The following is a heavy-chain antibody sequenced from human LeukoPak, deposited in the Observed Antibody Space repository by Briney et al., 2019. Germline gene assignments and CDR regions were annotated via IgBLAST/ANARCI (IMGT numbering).Heavy chain of an antibody. J-gene: IGHJ3*01. CDR1: GGSISSGSYY. D-gene: IGHD3-10*01. CDR2: IYTSGST. V-gene: IGHV4-61*02. CDR3: ARYYYGSGSYPSL. Sequence: SETLSLTCTVSGGSISSGSYYWSWIRQPAGKGLEWIGRIYTSGSTNYNPSLKSRVTISVDTSKNQFSLKLSSVTAADTAVYYCARYYYGSGSYPSLWGQGTMVTVSS.